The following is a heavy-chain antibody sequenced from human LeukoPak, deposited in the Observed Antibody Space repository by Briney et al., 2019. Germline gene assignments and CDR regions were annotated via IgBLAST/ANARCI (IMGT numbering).Heavy chain of an antibody. V-gene: IGHV4-38-2*02. Sequence: SETLSLTCTVSGYSISSGYYWGWIRQPPGKGLEWIGSIYHSGSTYYNPSLKSRVTISVDTSKNQFSLKLSSVTAADTAVYYCARYHSRSHEGWIDPWGQGALVTVSS. J-gene: IGHJ5*02. CDR2: IYHSGST. CDR1: GYSISSGYY. CDR3: ARYHSRSHEGWIDP. D-gene: IGHD3-10*01.